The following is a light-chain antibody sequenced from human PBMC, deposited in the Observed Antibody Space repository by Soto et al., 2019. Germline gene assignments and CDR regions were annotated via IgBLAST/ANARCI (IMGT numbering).Light chain of an antibody. Sequence: EIPMTQSPSTRSASVGDRFTITCRASQSISSSLAWYQQQPGKAPKLLSYNASSLESGVPSRFSGSGSGTEFTLTISSLQPDDFATYYCQQYNSYSSITVGQGTRLEIK. J-gene: IGKJ5*01. CDR1: QSISSS. CDR2: NAS. V-gene: IGKV1-5*03. CDR3: QQYNSYSSIT.